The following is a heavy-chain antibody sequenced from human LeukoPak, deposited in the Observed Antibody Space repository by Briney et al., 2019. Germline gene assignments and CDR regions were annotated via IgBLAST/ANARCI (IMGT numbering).Heavy chain of an antibody. CDR1: GGSITSGGHY. J-gene: IGHJ4*02. Sequence: SKTLSLTCTVSGGSITSGGHYWSWVRQPPGKGLDWIGHIFYSGTTLYNPTLKTRLTISEDTSNNQFSLRLTSLTVADTAVYYCARGRGYGYGIDYWGQGTLVTVSS. CDR3: ARGRGYGYGIDY. V-gene: IGHV4-30-4*08. CDR2: IFYSGTT. D-gene: IGHD5-18*01.